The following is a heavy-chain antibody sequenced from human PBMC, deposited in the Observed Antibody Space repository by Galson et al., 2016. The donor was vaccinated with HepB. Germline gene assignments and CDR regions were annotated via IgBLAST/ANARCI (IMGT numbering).Heavy chain of an antibody. CDR2: IEYTGST. CDR3: GRLSTTQVDY. CDR1: ADLISSPSYY. V-gene: IGHV4-39*01. J-gene: IGHJ4*02. D-gene: IGHD4-11*01. Sequence: SETLSPTCNISADLISSPSYYWAWIRPPPGKGLEWYGSIEYTGSTYYNSSLKSRITMSVDTSKNQFSLRLGAVNAADTAVYYCGRLSTTQVDYWGQGTLVTVSS.